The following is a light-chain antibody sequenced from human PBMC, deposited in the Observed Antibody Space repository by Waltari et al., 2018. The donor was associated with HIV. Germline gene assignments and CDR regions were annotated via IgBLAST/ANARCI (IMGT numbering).Light chain of an antibody. CDR1: RRDGGGCNY. Sequence: QSALTHPASVSGSPGQSITTACPGTRRDGGGCNYVPWYQRHPGKAPNLIFYDVSNRPSGVSNRFSGSKSGNRASLTISGLQAEDEADYYCSSYTSSSTRVFGGGTTVTVL. CDR2: DVS. CDR3: SSYTSSSTRV. V-gene: IGLV2-14*03. J-gene: IGLJ3*02.